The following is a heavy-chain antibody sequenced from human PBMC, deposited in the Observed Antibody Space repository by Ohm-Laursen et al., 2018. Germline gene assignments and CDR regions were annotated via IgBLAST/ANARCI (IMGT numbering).Heavy chain of an antibody. CDR2: ISWNSESI. J-gene: IGHJ3*02. D-gene: IGHD3-22*01. CDR3: AKAVDSGYLDAFDI. Sequence: SLRLSCSASGFTFDNYAMHWVRQAPGKGLEWVSGISWNSESIGYADSVKDRFTISRDNAKNSLYLQMNSLRAEDTALYYCAKAVDSGYLDAFDIWGQGTMVTVSS. V-gene: IGHV3-9*01. CDR1: GFTFDNYA.